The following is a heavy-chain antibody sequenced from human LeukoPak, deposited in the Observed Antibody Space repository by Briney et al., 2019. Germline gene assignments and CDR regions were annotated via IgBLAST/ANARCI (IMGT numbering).Heavy chain of an antibody. CDR1: GYSISSGYY. J-gene: IGHJ5*02. V-gene: IGHV4-38-2*02. Sequence: PSETLSLTCTVSGYSISSGYYWGWIRQPPGKGLEWIGSIYHSGSTYYNPSLKSRVTISVDTSKNQFSLKLSSVTAADTAVYYCAGGFGYSSSWYFDPWGQGTLVTVSS. D-gene: IGHD6-13*01. CDR3: AGGFGYSSSWYFDP. CDR2: IYHSGST.